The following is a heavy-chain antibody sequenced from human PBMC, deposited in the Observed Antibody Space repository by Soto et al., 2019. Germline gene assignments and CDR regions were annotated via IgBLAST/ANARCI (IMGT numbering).Heavy chain of an antibody. Sequence: QVQLVQSGAEVKKPGSSVKVSCKASGGTFSSYTISWVRQAPGQGLEWMGRIIPILGIANYAQKFQGRVTVTADNSTSPAYMELRSLRSEDTAVYYCASGYCSGGSCYPPSGVYYYYYMVVWRKGTTVTVSS. V-gene: IGHV1-69*02. J-gene: IGHJ6*03. CDR1: GGTFSSYT. CDR3: ASGYCSGGSCYPPSGVYYYYYMVV. CDR2: IIPILGIA. D-gene: IGHD2-15*01.